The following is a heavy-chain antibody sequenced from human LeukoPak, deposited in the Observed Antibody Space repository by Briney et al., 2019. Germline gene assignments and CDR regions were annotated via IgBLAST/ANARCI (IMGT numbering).Heavy chain of an antibody. CDR3: ARRSALSGGAFTI. CDR2: IYYSGST. V-gene: IGHV4-59*08. Sequence: SETLSLTCTVSGGSISSYYWSWIRQPPGKGLEWIGYIYYSGSTDYNPSLKSRVTISVDTSKNQFSLKLSSVTAADTAVYYCARRSALSGGAFTIWAKGQWSPSLQ. D-gene: IGHD3-3*01. J-gene: IGHJ3*02. CDR1: GGSISSYY.